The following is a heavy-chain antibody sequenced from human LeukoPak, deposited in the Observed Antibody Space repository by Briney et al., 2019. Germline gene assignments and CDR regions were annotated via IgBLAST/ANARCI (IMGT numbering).Heavy chain of an antibody. CDR2: INPNSGGT. Sequence: EASVKVSCKASGYTFTDYYIHWVRQAPGQGLERMGWINPNSGGTNYAQKLQGRVTMTRDTSISTAYMDLSSLRSDDTAVYYCGRGRLPTIGVVNPSYYFDYWGQGTLVTVSS. J-gene: IGHJ4*02. D-gene: IGHD3-22*01. CDR3: GRGRLPTIGVVNPSYYFDY. V-gene: IGHV1-2*02. CDR1: GYTFTDYY.